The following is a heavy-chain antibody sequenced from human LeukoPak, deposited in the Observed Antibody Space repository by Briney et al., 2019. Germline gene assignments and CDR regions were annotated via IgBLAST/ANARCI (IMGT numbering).Heavy chain of an antibody. J-gene: IGHJ3*02. V-gene: IGHV1-18*01. CDR2: ISLYNGNT. D-gene: IGHD2/OR15-2a*01. Sequence: ASVEVSCKASGDTFTKYGFSWVRQAPGQGLEWMGWISLYNGNTKYAQKFQGRVTMTTDTSPSTAYMELRSLRSDDTAVYYCTRDRFQSFDIWGQGTIVTVSS. CDR1: GDTFTKYG. CDR3: TRDRFQSFDI.